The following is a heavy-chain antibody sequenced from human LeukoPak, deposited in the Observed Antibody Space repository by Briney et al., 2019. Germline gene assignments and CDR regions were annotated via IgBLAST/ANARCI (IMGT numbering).Heavy chain of an antibody. Sequence: GASVKVSCKASGYTFTSYDINWVRQATGQGLEWMGWMNPNSGNTGYAQKFQGRVTMTRNTSISTAYMELSSLRSEDAAVYYCARDLPYYDSSGYYSGYWGQGTLVTVSS. D-gene: IGHD3-22*01. V-gene: IGHV1-8*01. CDR1: GYTFTSYD. CDR2: MNPNSGNT. CDR3: ARDLPYYDSSGYYSGY. J-gene: IGHJ4*02.